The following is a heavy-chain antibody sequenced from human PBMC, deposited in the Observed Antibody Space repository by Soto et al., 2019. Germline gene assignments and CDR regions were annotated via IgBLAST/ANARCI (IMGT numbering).Heavy chain of an antibody. CDR2: ISSSGNTI. Sequence: QAQLVESGGGVVKTSGSLRIACAASGFTFSDYYMSWVRQAPGKGLEWVSYISSSGNTIYYADSVKGRFTISRENAKNSVYLQMNSLRAEDTALYFCAKMSSENYYDPVFSWGQGTLVTVSS. CDR1: GFTFSDYY. D-gene: IGHD3-22*01. V-gene: IGHV3-11*01. CDR3: AKMSSENYYDPVFS. J-gene: IGHJ5*02.